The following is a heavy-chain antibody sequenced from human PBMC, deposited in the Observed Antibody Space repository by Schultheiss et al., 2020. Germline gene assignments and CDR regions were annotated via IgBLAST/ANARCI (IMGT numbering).Heavy chain of an antibody. D-gene: IGHD6-6*01. J-gene: IGHJ4*02. CDR1: GFTFSDYY. CDR3: ARDRGYSSSSLPPFDY. CDR2: ISSSSSYT. V-gene: IGHV3-11*06. Sequence: GESLKISCAASGFTFSDYYMSWIRQAPGKGLEWVSYISSSSSYTNYADSVKGRFTISRDNAKNSLYLQMNSLRAEDTAVYYCARDRGYSSSSLPPFDYWGQGTLVTVSS.